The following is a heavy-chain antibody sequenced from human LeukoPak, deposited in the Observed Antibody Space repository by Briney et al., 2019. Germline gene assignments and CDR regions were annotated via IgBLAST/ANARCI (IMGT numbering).Heavy chain of an antibody. J-gene: IGHJ5*02. CDR3: AREVAHYCSGGSCYSGGFQNWFDP. CDR2: MNPNSGNT. Sequence: ASVKVSCKASGYTFTSYYINWVRQATGQGLEWMGWMNPNSGNTGYAQKFQGRVTMTRNTSISTAYMEVSSLRSEDTAVYYCAREVAHYCSGGSCYSGGFQNWFDPWGQGTLVTVSS. D-gene: IGHD2-15*01. V-gene: IGHV1-8*01. CDR1: GYTFTSYY.